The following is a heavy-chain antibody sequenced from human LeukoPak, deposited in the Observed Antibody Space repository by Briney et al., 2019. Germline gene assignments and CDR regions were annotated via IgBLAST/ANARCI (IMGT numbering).Heavy chain of an antibody. V-gene: IGHV4-38-2*02. CDR3: ARQRPIGSSGYYYLEAFDI. CDR2: IYYSGTT. J-gene: IGHJ3*02. CDR1: GYSISSGYY. D-gene: IGHD3-22*01. Sequence: PSETLSLTCTVSGYSISSGYYWGWIRQPPGKGLEWIGTIYYSGTTYYNPSLKSRVTISVDTSKNQFSLRLSSVTAADTAVYYCARQRPIGSSGYYYLEAFDIWGQGTMVTVSS.